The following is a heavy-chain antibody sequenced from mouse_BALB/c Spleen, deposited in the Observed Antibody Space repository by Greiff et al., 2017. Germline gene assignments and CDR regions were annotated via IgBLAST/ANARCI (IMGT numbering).Heavy chain of an antibody. V-gene: IGHV5-6*02. CDR2: ISSGGSYT. D-gene: IGHD4-1*01. Sequence: DVKLVESGGDLVKPGGSLKLSCAASGFTFSSYGMSWVRQTPDKRLEWVATISSGGSYTYYPDSVKGRFTISRDNAKNTLYLQMSSLKSEDTAMYYCARHNWDVGSFAYWGQGTLVTVSA. CDR1: GFTFSSYG. J-gene: IGHJ3*01. CDR3: ARHNWDVGSFAY.